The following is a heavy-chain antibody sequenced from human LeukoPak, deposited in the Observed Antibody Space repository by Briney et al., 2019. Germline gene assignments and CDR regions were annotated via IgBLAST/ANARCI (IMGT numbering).Heavy chain of an antibody. CDR3: AREPKGSGSYRPSNWFDP. D-gene: IGHD3-10*01. V-gene: IGHV4-39*07. Sequence: SETLSLTCTVSGGSISSSSYSWGWIRQPPGKGLEWIGNIYYSGSTFYNPSLKSRVTISLDTSKHQFSLKLTSVTAADTAVYYCAREPKGSGSYRPSNWFDPWGQGTLVTVSS. CDR2: IYYSGST. CDR1: GGSISSSSYS. J-gene: IGHJ5*02.